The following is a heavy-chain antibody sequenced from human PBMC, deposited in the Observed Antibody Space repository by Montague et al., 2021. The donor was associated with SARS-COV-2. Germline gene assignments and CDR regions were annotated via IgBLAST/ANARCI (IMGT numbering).Heavy chain of an antibody. V-gene: IGHV4-59*01. CDR3: ARAQNICFIANCVNYFDL. J-gene: IGHJ4*02. D-gene: IGHD2-15*01. CDR2: IFYTGST. Sequence: SETLSLTCSASGGSTSNYYWTWIRQSPGKGLQWIGYIFYTGSTKFNPSLKSRVSMSLDTSKNHFSLRLSAVTAADTACYYCARAQNICFIANCVNYFDLWGLGALVTVSS. CDR1: GGSTSNYY.